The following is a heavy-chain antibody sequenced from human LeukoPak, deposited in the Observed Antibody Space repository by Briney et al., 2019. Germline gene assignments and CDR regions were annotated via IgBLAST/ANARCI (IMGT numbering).Heavy chain of an antibody. Sequence: PGGSLRLSCAASGFTFTSYILNWVRRAPGKGLEWVATIGTGGYTSYADSVQGRFTISRDSSKSTLFLQMNSLRADDTAVYYCARFSGDLGSGIDYWGRGTLVTVSS. CDR2: IGTGGYT. J-gene: IGHJ4*01. V-gene: IGHV3-23*01. D-gene: IGHD4-17*01. CDR1: GFTFTSYI. CDR3: ARFSGDLGSGIDY.